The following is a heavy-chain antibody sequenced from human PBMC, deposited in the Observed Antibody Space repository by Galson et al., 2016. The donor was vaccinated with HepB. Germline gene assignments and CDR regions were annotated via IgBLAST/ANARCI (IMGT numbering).Heavy chain of an antibody. CDR1: GFTFSRSG. V-gene: IGHV3-48*02. CDR2: ISTSVNTI. J-gene: IGHJ3*01. D-gene: IGHD6-6*01. CDR3: ARELVRSAFDL. Sequence: LRLSCAGSGFTFSRSGVNWVRQAPGKGLQWISYISTSVNTIYYADSVKGRFTISRDNAKNSVYLQMHSLRDDDTAVYYCARELVRSAFDLWGQGTMVTVSS.